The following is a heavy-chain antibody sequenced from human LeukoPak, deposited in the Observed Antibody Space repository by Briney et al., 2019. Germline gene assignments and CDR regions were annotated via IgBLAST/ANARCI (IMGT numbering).Heavy chain of an antibody. J-gene: IGHJ3*02. Sequence: GGSLRLSCAASGFTFSSYAMHWVRQAPGKGLEWVAVISYDGSNKYYADSVKGRFTISRDNSKNTLYLQMNSLRAEDTAVYYCARESTGSAVRGAPRAFDIWGQGTMVTVSS. CDR1: GFTFSSYA. CDR3: ARESTGSAVRGAPRAFDI. V-gene: IGHV3-30-3*01. D-gene: IGHD3-10*01. CDR2: ISYDGSNK.